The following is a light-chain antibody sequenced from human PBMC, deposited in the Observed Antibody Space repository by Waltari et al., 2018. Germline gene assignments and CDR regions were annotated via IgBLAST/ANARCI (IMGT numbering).Light chain of an antibody. Sequence: EIVLTQPPGTLSLSPGERATLSCRASQSVGRSLAWYQQRPGQASRLLMYGASSRAANIPDRFGGSGSGTDFSLTINRLEPEDFAVYYCQHYLRLPVSFGQGTKVEIK. CDR1: QSVGRS. J-gene: IGKJ1*01. CDR2: GAS. CDR3: QHYLRLPVS. V-gene: IGKV3-20*01.